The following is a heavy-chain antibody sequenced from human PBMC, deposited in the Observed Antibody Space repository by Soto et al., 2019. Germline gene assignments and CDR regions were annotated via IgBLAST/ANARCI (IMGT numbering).Heavy chain of an antibody. CDR3: ARGYSATYGRLDP. CDR2: INNSGST. Sequence: QVQLQESGPGLVKPSETLSLTCTVSGGSISSYYWSWIRQPPRKGLEWIGYINNSGSTKYNPSLKSRVTISIDTSKNQFSLKLSSVTAADTAVYYCARGYSATYGRLDPWGQGTLVTVSS. D-gene: IGHD1-26*01. CDR1: GGSISSYY. J-gene: IGHJ5*02. V-gene: IGHV4-59*01.